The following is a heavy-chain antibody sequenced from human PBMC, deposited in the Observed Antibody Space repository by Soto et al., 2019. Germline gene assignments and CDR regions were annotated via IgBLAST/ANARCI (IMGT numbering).Heavy chain of an antibody. Sequence: ASVKVSCKASGYTFTSYDINWVRQATGQGLEWTGWMNPNSGNTFYAQKFQGRVPMTRNTSITTSYMELSSLRSEDTAVYYCARGHRYFSNYYYYYYMDVWGKGTTVTVSS. D-gene: IGHD3-16*02. CDR1: GYTFTSYD. CDR3: ARGHRYFSNYYYYYYMDV. CDR2: MNPNSGNT. J-gene: IGHJ6*03. V-gene: IGHV1-8*01.